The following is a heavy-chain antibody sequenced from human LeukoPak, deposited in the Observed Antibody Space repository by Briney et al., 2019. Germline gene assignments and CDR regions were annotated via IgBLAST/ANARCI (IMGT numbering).Heavy chain of an antibody. Sequence: PGGSLRLSCAASGXTFSSYWMHWVRQAPGKGLVSVSRINTDGSSTSYADSVKGRFTISRDNAKNTLYLQMNSLRAEDTALYYCARDRTTLNWFDPWGQGTLVTVSS. CDR1: GXTFSSYW. V-gene: IGHV3-74*01. D-gene: IGHD4-11*01. CDR2: INTDGSST. J-gene: IGHJ5*02. CDR3: ARDRTTLNWFDP.